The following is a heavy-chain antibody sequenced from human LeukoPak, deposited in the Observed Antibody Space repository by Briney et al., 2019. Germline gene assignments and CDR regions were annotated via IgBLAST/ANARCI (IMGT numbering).Heavy chain of an antibody. V-gene: IGHV4-59*01. CDR3: ARAVFHGAFGLTYYYGSGSPPFWFDP. CDR1: GGFISSYY. J-gene: IGHJ5*02. D-gene: IGHD3-10*01. CDR2: IYYIAST. Sequence: PSETLSLTCTVSGGFISSYYWSWLRQPPGKGLEWIGYIYYIASTNYNPSLNSRVTISVDTSKNQISLKLSSVTAADTAVYYCARAVFHGAFGLTYYYGSGSPPFWFDPWGQGTLVTVSS.